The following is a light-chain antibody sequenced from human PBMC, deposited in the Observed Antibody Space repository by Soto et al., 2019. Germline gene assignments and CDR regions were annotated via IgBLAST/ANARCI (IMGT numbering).Light chain of an antibody. J-gene: IGKJ1*01. CDR1: QSVSTKS. CDR2: GTS. CDR3: QQYGISPRT. V-gene: IGKV3-20*01. Sequence: EVVLTQSPGTLSLSPGERATLSCRASQSVSTKSLAWFQQKPGQAPRLLMYGTSTRAAGIPDRFSGSGSGSDFTLTISRLAPEDFAVYYCQQYGISPRTFGQGTKVEIK.